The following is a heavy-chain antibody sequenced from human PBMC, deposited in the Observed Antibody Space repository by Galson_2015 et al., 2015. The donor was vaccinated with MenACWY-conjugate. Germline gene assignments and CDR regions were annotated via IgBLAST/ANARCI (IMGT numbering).Heavy chain of an antibody. Sequence: SLRLSCAASGFTFGSYVMHWVRQAPGKGLEWVALISFDGRNTYYADSVKGRFTMSRDNSKNTLYLQMNSLRAEDTAVYFCARGGGYCGTTCYGVDYWGQGTLVTVSS. CDR1: GFTFGSYV. V-gene: IGHV3-30*04. CDR3: ARGGGYCGTTCYGVDY. D-gene: IGHD2-2*01. J-gene: IGHJ4*02. CDR2: ISFDGRNT.